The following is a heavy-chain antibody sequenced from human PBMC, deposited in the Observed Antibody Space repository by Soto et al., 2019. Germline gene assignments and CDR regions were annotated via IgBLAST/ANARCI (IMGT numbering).Heavy chain of an antibody. J-gene: IGHJ4*01. CDR3: AKLGFVLMELYYFHQ. V-gene: IGHV3-23*01. Sequence: GPLRLSCTASGFTFSSYAMSWVRQAPGKELEWVSTISGNSGKTNYAESVKGRFSISRDNSKNTVHLQLDSLRAEDTAVYFCAKLGFVLMELYYFHQWGHGTLVTVSS. CDR1: GFTFSSYA. CDR2: ISGNSGKT. D-gene: IGHD2-8*01.